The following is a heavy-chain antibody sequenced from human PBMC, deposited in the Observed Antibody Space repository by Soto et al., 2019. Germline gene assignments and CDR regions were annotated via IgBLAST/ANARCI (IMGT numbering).Heavy chain of an antibody. CDR2: INDRESI. CDR3: ARESHDILTGPPWVWYFDL. V-gene: IGHV4-34*01. CDR1: GGSFSGYY. J-gene: IGHJ2*01. D-gene: IGHD3-9*01. Sequence: QVQLQQWGAGPLRPLETLSLTCGVSGGSFSGYYWAWIRQSPGKGLEWIGEINDRESINYNPSLKSRVSISVVTSKNHYSLNLRSVTAADTAVYYCARESHDILTGPPWVWYFDLWGRGTLVTVSS.